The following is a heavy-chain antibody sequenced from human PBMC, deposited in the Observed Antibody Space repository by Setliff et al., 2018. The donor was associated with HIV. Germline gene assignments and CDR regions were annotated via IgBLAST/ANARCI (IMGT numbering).Heavy chain of an antibody. CDR3: SVGHYRSSSG. J-gene: IGHJ4*02. Sequence: GGSLRLSCAASGFTFSSYAMSWVRQAPGKGLEWVANIKEYGSDKYYVDSVKGRFIISRDDAKNSLFLQMNSLRAEDTAIYFCSVGHYRSSSGWGQGTLVTVSS. D-gene: IGHD6-6*01. CDR1: GFTFSSYA. V-gene: IGHV3-7*03. CDR2: IKEYGSDK.